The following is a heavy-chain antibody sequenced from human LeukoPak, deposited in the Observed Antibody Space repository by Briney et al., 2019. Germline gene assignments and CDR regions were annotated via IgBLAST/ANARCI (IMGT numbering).Heavy chain of an antibody. D-gene: IGHD2-2*02. CDR3: ARRVTYCSSTSCYTPYYFDY. Sequence: SETLSPTCAVYGGSFSGYYWSWIRQPPGKGLEWIGEINHSGSTNYNPSLKSRVTISVDTSKNQFSLKLSSVTAADTAVYYCARRVTYCSSTSCYTPYYFDYWGQGTLVTVSS. CDR2: INHSGST. V-gene: IGHV4-34*01. CDR1: GGSFSGYY. J-gene: IGHJ4*02.